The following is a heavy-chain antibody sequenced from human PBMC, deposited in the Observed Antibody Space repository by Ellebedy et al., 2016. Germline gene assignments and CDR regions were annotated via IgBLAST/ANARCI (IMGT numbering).Heavy chain of an antibody. V-gene: IGHV3-7*01. CDR3: ARDPVGIAVAGTYRLYYYYGMDV. J-gene: IGHJ6*02. D-gene: IGHD6-19*01. CDR2: INPEGSGK. CDR1: GFTFRSYW. Sequence: GGSLRLSXEASGFTFRSYWMSWVRQAPGKGLEWVANINPEGSGKNYVDSVKGRFTISRDNAKNSLYLQMNSLRAEDTAVYYCARDPVGIAVAGTYRLYYYYGMDVWGQGTTVTVSS.